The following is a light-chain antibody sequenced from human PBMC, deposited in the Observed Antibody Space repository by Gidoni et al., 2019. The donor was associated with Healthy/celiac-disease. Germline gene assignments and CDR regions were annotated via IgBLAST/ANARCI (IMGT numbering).Light chain of an antibody. CDR1: QSISSW. CDR2: DAS. J-gene: IGKJ2*01. V-gene: IGKV1-5*01. CDR3: QQYNSSPYT. Sequence: DIQMTQSTSTLSASVGDRVTITCRASQSISSWLAWYQQKPGKAPKLLIDDASSLESGGPSRFSGSGSGTEFTLTISSLQPDDFATYYCQQYNSSPYTFGQGTKLEIK.